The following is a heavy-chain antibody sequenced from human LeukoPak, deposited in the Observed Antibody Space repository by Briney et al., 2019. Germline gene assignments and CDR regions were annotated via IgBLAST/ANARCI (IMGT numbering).Heavy chain of an antibody. J-gene: IGHJ2*01. CDR3: ARDTDDWYFDL. CDR1: DDSISSYS. Sequence: SETLSLTCSVSDDSISSYSWSRIRQPAGKGMEWIGRIYSSGTTNHNPSLRSRVTMSLDVSKNQFFLKLNSVTAADTAVYYCARDTDDWYFDLWGRGTLVTVSS. CDR2: IYSSGTT. V-gene: IGHV4-4*07.